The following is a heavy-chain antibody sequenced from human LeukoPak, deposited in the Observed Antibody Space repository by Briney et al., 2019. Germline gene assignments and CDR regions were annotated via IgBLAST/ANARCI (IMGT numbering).Heavy chain of an antibody. CDR3: ARAVAGFYYYYYYMDV. CDR1: GYTFTGYY. D-gene: IGHD6-19*01. V-gene: IGHV1-2*02. CDR2: INPNSGGT. Sequence: GASVKVSCKASGYTFTGYYMHWVRQAPGKGLEWMGWINPNSGGTNYAQKFQGRVTMTRDTSISTAYMELSRLRSDDTAVYYCARAVAGFYYYYYYMDVWGKGTTVTISS. J-gene: IGHJ6*03.